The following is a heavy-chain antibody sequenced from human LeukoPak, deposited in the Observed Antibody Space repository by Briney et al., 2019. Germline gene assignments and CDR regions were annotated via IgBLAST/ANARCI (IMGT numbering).Heavy chain of an antibody. V-gene: IGHV4-59*11. CDR2: IYYSGST. D-gene: IGHD2-2*01. CDR3: ARTGLSGSYYFDY. Sequence: SEILSLTCTVSGGSISSHYWSWIRQPPGKGLEWIGYIYYSGSTNYNPSLKSRVTISVDTSKNQFSLKLSSVTAADTAVYYCARTGLSGSYYFDYWGQGTLVTVSS. J-gene: IGHJ4*02. CDR1: GGSISSHY.